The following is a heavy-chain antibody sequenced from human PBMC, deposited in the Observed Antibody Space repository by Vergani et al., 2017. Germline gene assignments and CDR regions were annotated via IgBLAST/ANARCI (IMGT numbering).Heavy chain of an antibody. D-gene: IGHD3-10*01. V-gene: IGHV1-18*01. CDR3: ARDQPVMVRGVIIALDY. CDR2: ISAYNGNT. CDR1: GYTFTSYG. Sequence: QVQLVQSGAEVKKPGASVKVSCKASGYTFTSYGISWVRQAPGQGLEWMGWISAYNGNTNYAQKLQGRVTMTTDTSTSTAYMELRSLRSDDTAVYYCARDQPVMVRGVIIALDYWSQGTLVTVSS. J-gene: IGHJ4*02.